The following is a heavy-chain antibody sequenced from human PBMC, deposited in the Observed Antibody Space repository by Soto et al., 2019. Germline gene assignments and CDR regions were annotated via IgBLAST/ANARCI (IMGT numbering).Heavy chain of an antibody. CDR1: GGSFSGYY. Sequence: SETLSLTCAVYGGSFSGYYWSWIRQPPGKGLEWIGEINHSGSTNYNPSLKSRVTISVDTSKNQFSLKLSSVTAADTAVYYCERDGVVVPAAIHYYGMDVWGQGTTVTVSS. CDR2: INHSGST. J-gene: IGHJ6*02. CDR3: ERDGVVVPAAIHYYGMDV. V-gene: IGHV4-34*01. D-gene: IGHD2-2*01.